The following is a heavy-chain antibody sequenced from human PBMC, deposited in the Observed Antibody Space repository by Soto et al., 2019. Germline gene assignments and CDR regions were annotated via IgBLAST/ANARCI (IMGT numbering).Heavy chain of an antibody. V-gene: IGHV4-59*08. CDR3: ARLSYGDYVGAFDI. CDR1: GGSISSYY. D-gene: IGHD4-17*01. CDR2: IYYSGST. J-gene: IGHJ3*02. Sequence: QVQLQESGPGLVKPSETLSLTCTVSGGSISSYYWSWIRQPPGKGLEWIGYIYYSGSTNYNPSLKSRGTISVDTSKNQFSLKLSSVTAADTAVYYCARLSYGDYVGAFDIWGQGTMVTVSS.